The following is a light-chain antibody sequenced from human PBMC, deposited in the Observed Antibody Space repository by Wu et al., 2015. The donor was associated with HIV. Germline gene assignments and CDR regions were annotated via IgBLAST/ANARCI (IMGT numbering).Light chain of an antibody. CDR3: QQYVSSPT. CDR1: QSVSSNY. J-gene: IGKJ5*01. CDR2: GAS. Sequence: EIVLTQSPGTLSLSPGERATLSCRASQSVSSNYLTWYQQKPGQPPRLLIYGASSRATGIPDRISGSGSGTLFTLTISRLEPEDSAVYFCQQYVSSPTFGQGTRLEIK. V-gene: IGKV3-20*01.